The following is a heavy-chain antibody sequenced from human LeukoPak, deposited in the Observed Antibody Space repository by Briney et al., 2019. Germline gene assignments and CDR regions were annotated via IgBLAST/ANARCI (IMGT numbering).Heavy chain of an antibody. J-gene: IGHJ4*02. CDR2: IYYSGST. V-gene: IGHV4-59*01. CDR3: ARGWWEPPFDY. D-gene: IGHD2-15*01. Sequence: PSETLSLTCTVSGGSISSYYWSWIRQPPGKGLEWIGYIYYSGSTNYNPSLKSRVTISVDTSKNQFSLKLSSVTAADTAVYYCARGWWEPPFDYWGQGTLVTVSS. CDR1: GGSISSYY.